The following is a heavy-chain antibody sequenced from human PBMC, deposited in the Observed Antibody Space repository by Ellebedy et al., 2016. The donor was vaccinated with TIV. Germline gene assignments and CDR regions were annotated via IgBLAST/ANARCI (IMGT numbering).Heavy chain of an antibody. CDR3: ARGTRLWERFDY. Sequence: ASVKVSXKASGYTFTSYAMHWVRQAPGQRLEWMGWINAGNGNTKYSQKFQGRVTITRDTSASTAYMELRSLRSDDTAVYYCARGTRLWERFDYWGQGTLVTVSS. J-gene: IGHJ4*02. D-gene: IGHD3-16*01. CDR2: INAGNGNT. CDR1: GYTFTSYA. V-gene: IGHV1-3*01.